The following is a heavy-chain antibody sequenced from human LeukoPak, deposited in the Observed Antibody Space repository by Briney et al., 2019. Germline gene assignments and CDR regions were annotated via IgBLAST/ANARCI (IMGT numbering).Heavy chain of an antibody. J-gene: IGHJ4*02. CDR1: GGSIGSGDYY. D-gene: IGHD3-22*01. Sequence: SQTLSLTCTVSGGSIGSGDYYWSWIRQPPGKGLEWIRCIYYSGSTYYNPSLKSRVTISVDTSKNQFSLKLSSVTAADTAVYYCAREGSSGYSSVFDYWGQGTLVTVSS. V-gene: IGHV4-30-4*01. CDR3: AREGSSGYSSVFDY. CDR2: IYYSGST.